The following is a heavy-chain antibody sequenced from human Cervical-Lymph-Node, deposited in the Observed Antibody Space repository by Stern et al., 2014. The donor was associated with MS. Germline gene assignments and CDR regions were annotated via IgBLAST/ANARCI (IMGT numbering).Heavy chain of an antibody. CDR1: GFSLSTYGVG. V-gene: IGHV2-5*02. CDR3: ARSPPQQPPAWSPNWSAP. D-gene: IGHD1/OR15-1a*01. CDR2: IYWDDDK. J-gene: IGHJ5*02. Sequence: QVTLKESGPALVKPTQTLTLTCTFSGFSLSTYGVGVGWLRQPPGQALEWLALIYWDDDKRYSPSLQNRLTITTETSKTQEALIMTNMDPVDTATYYCARSPPQQPPAWSPNWSAPGGQGPLVTVSP.